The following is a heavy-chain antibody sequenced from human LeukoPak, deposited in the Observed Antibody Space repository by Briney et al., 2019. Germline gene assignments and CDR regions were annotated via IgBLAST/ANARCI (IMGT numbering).Heavy chain of an antibody. Sequence: SETLSLTCTVSGYSISSGYYWGWIRQPPGKGLEWIGSIYHSGSTNYNPSLKSRVTISVDTSKNQFSLKLSSVTAADTAVYYCARVGPWVNPDYYYYYMDVWGKGTTVTVSS. CDR2: IYHSGST. V-gene: IGHV4-38-2*02. J-gene: IGHJ6*03. D-gene: IGHD3-16*01. CDR3: ARVGPWVNPDYYYYYMDV. CDR1: GYSISSGYY.